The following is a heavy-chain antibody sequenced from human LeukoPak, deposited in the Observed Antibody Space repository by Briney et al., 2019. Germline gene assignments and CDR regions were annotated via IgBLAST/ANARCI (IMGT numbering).Heavy chain of an antibody. CDR3: ARVSYQEGVDY. J-gene: IGHJ4*02. Sequence: SETLSLTCTVSGGFICSYYWSWIRQPAGKGLEWIGRIYTSGSTNYNPSLKSRVTMSVDTSKNQFSLKLSSVTAADTAVYYCARVSYQEGVDYWGQGTLVTVSS. CDR2: IYTSGST. V-gene: IGHV4-4*07. CDR1: GGFICSYY. D-gene: IGHD2-2*01.